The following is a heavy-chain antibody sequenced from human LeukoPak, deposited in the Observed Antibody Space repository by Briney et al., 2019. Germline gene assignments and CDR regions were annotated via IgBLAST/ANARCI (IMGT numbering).Heavy chain of an antibody. D-gene: IGHD1-26*01. CDR2: IYYSGST. CDR1: GGSISSSSYY. V-gene: IGHV4-39*07. J-gene: IGHJ4*02. Sequence: SETLSLTCTVSGGSISSSSYYWGWIRQPPGKGLEWIGSIYYSGSTYYNPSLKSRVTISVDTSKNQFSLKPSSVTAADTAVYYCARNGIVGATTSPGGGQGTLVTVSS. CDR3: ARNGIVGATTSPG.